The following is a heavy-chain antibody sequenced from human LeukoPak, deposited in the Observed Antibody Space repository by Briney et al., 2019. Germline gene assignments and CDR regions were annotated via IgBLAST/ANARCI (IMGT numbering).Heavy chain of an antibody. V-gene: IGHV4-39*07. CDR2: IYYSGST. Sequence: SETLSLTCTVSGGSISSSSYYWGWIRQPPGKGLEWIGSIYYSGSTYYNPSLKSRVTILVDTSKNQFSLKLSSVTAADTAVYYCARGGYSTPYFYYMDVWGKGTTVTVSS. CDR1: GGSISSSSYY. J-gene: IGHJ6*03. D-gene: IGHD4-11*01. CDR3: ARGGYSTPYFYYMDV.